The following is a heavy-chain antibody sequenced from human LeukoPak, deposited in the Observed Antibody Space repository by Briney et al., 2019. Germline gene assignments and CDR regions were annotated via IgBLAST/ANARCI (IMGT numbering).Heavy chain of an antibody. J-gene: IGHJ6*02. CDR1: GGSISSYY. D-gene: IGHD3-22*01. CDR3: ARLTYYYDSSGYPANYGMDV. Sequence: SETLSLTSTVSGGSISSYYWSWLRPPAGQGLEWVGRIYTSGSTNYNPSLKSRVTMSVDTSKNQFSLKLSSVTAADTAVYYCARLTYYYDSSGYPANYGMDVWGQGTTVTVSS. CDR2: IYTSGST. V-gene: IGHV4-4*07.